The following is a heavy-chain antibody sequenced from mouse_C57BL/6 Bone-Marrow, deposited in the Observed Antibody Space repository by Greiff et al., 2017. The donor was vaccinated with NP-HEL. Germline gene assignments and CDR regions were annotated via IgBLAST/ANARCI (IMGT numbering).Heavy chain of an antibody. V-gene: IGHV5-4*03. Sequence: EVMLVESGGGLAKPGGSLKLSCAASGFTFSSYAMSWVRQTPEKRLEWVATISDGGSYTYYPDNVKGRFTISRDNAKNNLYLQMSHLKSEDTAMYYCARGNFGYFDYWGQGTTLTVSS. CDR3: ARGNFGYFDY. CDR2: ISDGGSYT. D-gene: IGHD3-1*01. J-gene: IGHJ2*01. CDR1: GFTFSSYA.